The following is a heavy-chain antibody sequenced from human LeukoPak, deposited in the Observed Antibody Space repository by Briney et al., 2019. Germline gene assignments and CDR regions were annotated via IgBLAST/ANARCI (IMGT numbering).Heavy chain of an antibody. CDR3: ARGHCGGDCYTDY. CDR2: INAGNGNT. D-gene: IGHD2-21*02. J-gene: IGHJ4*02. Sequence: GASVKVSCKASGYTFTSYYMHWVRQAPGQRLEWMGWINAGNGNTKYSQKFQGRVTITRDTSASTAYMELSSLRSEDTAVYYCARGHCGGDCYTDYWGQGTLVTVSS. V-gene: IGHV1-3*01. CDR1: GYTFTSYY.